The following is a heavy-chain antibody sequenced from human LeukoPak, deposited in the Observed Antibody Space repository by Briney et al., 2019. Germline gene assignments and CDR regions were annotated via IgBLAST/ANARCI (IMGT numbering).Heavy chain of an antibody. CDR2: INHSGST. V-gene: IGHV4-34*01. Sequence: SETLSLTCAVYGGSFSGYYWSWIRQPPGKGLEWIGEINHSGSTNYNPSLKSRVTISVDTSKNQFSLKLSSVTAADTAVYYCARAHNYYDSSGYVIINWFDPWGQGTLVTVSS. J-gene: IGHJ5*02. D-gene: IGHD3-22*01. CDR1: GGSFSGYY. CDR3: ARAHNYYDSSGYVIINWFDP.